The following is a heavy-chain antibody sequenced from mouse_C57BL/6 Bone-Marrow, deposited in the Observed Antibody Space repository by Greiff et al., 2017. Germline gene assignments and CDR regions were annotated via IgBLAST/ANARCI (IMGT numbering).Heavy chain of an antibody. CDR3: AREGDY. Sequence: EVQLQQSGPELVKPGASVKIPCKASGYTFTDYIMEWVKQSHGKSLEWIGDINPNNGGTSYNQKFKGKATLTVDKSSSTAYMQLRSLTSEDSAVYYCAREGDYGDQGTAITVTA. V-gene: IGHV1-18*01. CDR2: INPNNGGT. J-gene: IGHJ4*01. CDR1: GYTFTDYI.